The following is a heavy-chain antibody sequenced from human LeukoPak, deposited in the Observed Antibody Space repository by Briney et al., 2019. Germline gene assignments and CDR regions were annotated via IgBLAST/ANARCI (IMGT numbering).Heavy chain of an antibody. Sequence: GGSLRLSCAASGFTFSSYSMNWVRQAPGKGLEWVSYISSSSSTIYYADSVKGRFTISRDNAKNSLYLQMNRLRAEDTAVYYCARTQTYAYFDYWGQGTLVTVSS. CDR1: GFTFSSYS. D-gene: IGHD3-16*01. J-gene: IGHJ4*02. V-gene: IGHV3-48*01. CDR3: ARTQTYAYFDY. CDR2: ISSSSSTI.